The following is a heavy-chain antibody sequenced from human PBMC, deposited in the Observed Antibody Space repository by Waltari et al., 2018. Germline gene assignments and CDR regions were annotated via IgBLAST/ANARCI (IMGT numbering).Heavy chain of an antibody. CDR2: TYYRSNWYN. CDR1: GDTVSSNSAA. D-gene: IGHD2-2*01. V-gene: IGHV6-1*01. CDR3: ARDLRNTITWAYYYGIDV. J-gene: IGHJ6*02. Sequence: QVQLQQSGPGLVKPSQTLSLTCAISGDTVSSNSAAWNWIRQSPSRGVEWLGRTYYRSNWYNDYSLSVKSRISIKPATSKNQFSLQLTSVTPEDTAVYFCARDLRNTITWAYYYGIDVWGQGTTVTVSS.